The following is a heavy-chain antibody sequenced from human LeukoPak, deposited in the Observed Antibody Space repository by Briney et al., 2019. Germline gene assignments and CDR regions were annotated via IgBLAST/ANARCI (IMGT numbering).Heavy chain of an antibody. CDR1: GFPLSSYA. CDR2: PSSSDAGT. CDR3: ARAPVTSCRGAYCYPFDY. D-gene: IGHD2-21*01. Sequence: GGSLRLSCAASGFPLSSYAMSWVRQAPGKGLEWVSAPSSSDAGTYHADSVRGRFTISRDNSKNTLYLQMNSLRVEDAAVYYCARAPVTSCRGAYCYPFDYWGQGTLVTVSS. J-gene: IGHJ4*02. V-gene: IGHV3-23*01.